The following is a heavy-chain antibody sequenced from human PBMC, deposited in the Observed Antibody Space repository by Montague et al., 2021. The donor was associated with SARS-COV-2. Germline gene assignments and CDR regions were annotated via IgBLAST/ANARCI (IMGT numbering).Heavy chain of an antibody. J-gene: IGHJ5*02. CDR1: GGSISSGGYS. V-gene: IGHV4-30-2*01. D-gene: IGHD2-15*01. Sequence: TLSLTCAVSGGSISSGGYSWSWIRQPPGKGLEWIGYIYHSGSTYYNPSLKSRVSISVDRSKNQFSLKLSSATAADTAVYYCARVLGTPYYCSDGSCYSSDWFDPWGQGTLVAVSS. CDR3: ARVLGTPYYCSDGSCYSSDWFDP. CDR2: IYHSGST.